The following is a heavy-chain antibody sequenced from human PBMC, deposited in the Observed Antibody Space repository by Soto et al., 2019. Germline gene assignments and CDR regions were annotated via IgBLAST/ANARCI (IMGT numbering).Heavy chain of an antibody. CDR3: ARGRERNYYGSGSYYSNPNYYYYYGMDV. J-gene: IGHJ6*02. CDR1: GGSFSGYY. CDR2: INHSGST. V-gene: IGHV4-34*01. D-gene: IGHD3-10*01. Sequence: SETLSLTCAVYGGSFSGYYWSWIRQPPGKGLEWIGEINHSGSTNYNPSLKSRVTISVDTSKNQFSLKLSSVTAADTAVYYCARGRERNYYGSGSYYSNPNYYYYYGMDVWGQGTTVTVSS.